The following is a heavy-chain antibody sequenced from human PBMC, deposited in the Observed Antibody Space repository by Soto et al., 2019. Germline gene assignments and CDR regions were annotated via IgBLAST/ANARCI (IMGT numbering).Heavy chain of an antibody. D-gene: IGHD7-27*01. CDR2: IVVGSGNT. CDR1: GFTFISSA. CDR3: AALSETNFVKHFDH. V-gene: IGHV1-58*01. Sequence: ASVKVSCKASGFTFISSAVQWVRQARGQGLEWIGWIVVGSGNTNFAQNFEGRVTISSDMSTSTAYMELSSLTSEDTAVYYCAALSETNFVKHFDHWGQGTLVTVSS. J-gene: IGHJ4*02.